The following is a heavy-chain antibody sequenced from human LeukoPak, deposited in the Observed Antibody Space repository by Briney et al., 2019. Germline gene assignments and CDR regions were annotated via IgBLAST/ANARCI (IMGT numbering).Heavy chain of an antibody. CDR1: GGSVSSGSNC. V-gene: IGHV4-61*01. J-gene: IGHJ4*02. CDR2: IYYGGTT. D-gene: IGHD3-10*01. CDR3: ARATYYYGSGAI. Sequence: SESLSLTCTVSGGSVSSGSNCWSWIRQPPGQGLEWTGNIYYGGTTNSNPNLKSRITISVDTSKTQFPLKRSSVTAADTAVYYCARATYYYGSGAIWGQGTLVTVSS.